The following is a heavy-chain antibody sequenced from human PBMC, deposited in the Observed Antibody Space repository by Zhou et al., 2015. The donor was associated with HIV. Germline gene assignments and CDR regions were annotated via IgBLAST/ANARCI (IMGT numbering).Heavy chain of an antibody. D-gene: IGHD6-19*01. J-gene: IGHJ4*02. CDR1: SSYA. CDR3: ARGVSGSSGWYHYFDY. CDR2: IIPIFGTA. Sequence: SSYAISWVRQAPGQGLEWMGGIIPIFGTANYAQKFQGRVTITADESTSTAYMELSSLRSEDTAVYYCARGVSGSSGWYHYFDYWGQGTLVTVSS. V-gene: IGHV1-69*01.